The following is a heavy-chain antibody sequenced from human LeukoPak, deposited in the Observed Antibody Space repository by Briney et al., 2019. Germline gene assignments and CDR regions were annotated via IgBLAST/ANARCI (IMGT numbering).Heavy chain of an antibody. J-gene: IGHJ6*03. CDR3: AKDKYNFWSGSNYYYMDV. Sequence: GGSLRLSCAASAITFSTYAMSWVRQAPGKGLECVSVISGGAGSTYYADSVKGRFTISRDNSKNTLYLQMNSLRAKDTAVYYCAKDKYNFWSGSNYYYMDVWGKGTTVTVSS. CDR1: AITFSTYA. CDR2: ISGGAGST. V-gene: IGHV3-23*01. D-gene: IGHD3-3*01.